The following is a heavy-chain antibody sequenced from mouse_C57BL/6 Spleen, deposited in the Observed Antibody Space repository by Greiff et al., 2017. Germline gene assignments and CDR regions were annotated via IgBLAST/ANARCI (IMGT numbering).Heavy chain of an antibody. CDR3: AIDADYYGAY. Sequence: EVMLVESGGGLVKPGGSLKLSCAASGFTFSSYAMSWVRQTPEKRLEWVATISDGGSYTYYPDNVKGRFTISRDNAKNNLYLQMSHLKSEDTAMYSCAIDADYYGAYWGHGTTLTVSS. CDR2: ISDGGSYT. J-gene: IGHJ2*01. D-gene: IGHD1-1*01. V-gene: IGHV5-4*03. CDR1: GFTFSSYA.